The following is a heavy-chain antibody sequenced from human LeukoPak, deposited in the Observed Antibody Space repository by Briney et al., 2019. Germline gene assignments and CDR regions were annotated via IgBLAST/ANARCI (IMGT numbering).Heavy chain of an antibody. J-gene: IGHJ6*02. CDR2: INHSGST. CDR3: ARAWATLYYYYGMDV. D-gene: IGHD7-27*01. CDR1: GGSFSGYY. V-gene: IGHV4-34*01. Sequence: SETLSLTCAVYGGSFSGYYWSWIRQPPGKGLEWIGEINHSGSTNYNPSLKSRVTISVDTSKNQFSLKLSSVTAADTAVYYCARAWATLYYYYGMDVWGQGTTVTVSS.